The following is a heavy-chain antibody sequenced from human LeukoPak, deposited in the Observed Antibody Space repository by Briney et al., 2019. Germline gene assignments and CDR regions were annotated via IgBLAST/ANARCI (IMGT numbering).Heavy chain of an antibody. Sequence: PGGSLRLSCEGSAFIFSGHWMNWVRQTPGKGLEWVASIKEDGSERQYVDSVKGRFSISRDNTKGSLFLQLNSLRAEDTAVYYCAREGRGGDWLLDWGQGTLVTVSS. J-gene: IGHJ4*02. D-gene: IGHD3-9*01. CDR1: AFIFSGHW. CDR3: AREGRGGDWLLD. CDR2: IKEDGSER. V-gene: IGHV3-7*03.